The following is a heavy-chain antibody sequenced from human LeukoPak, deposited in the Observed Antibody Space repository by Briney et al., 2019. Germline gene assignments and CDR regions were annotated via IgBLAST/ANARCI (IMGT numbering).Heavy chain of an antibody. D-gene: IGHD3-9*01. V-gene: IGHV4-31*03. Sequence: SETLSPTCTVSGGSISSGGYYWSWIRQHPGKGLEWIGYIYYSGSTYYNPSLKSRVTISVDTSKNQFSLKLSSVTAADTAVYYCASGSAGLTGYFDYWGQGTLVTVSS. CDR1: GGSISSGGYY. CDR3: ASGSAGLTGYFDY. J-gene: IGHJ4*02. CDR2: IYYSGST.